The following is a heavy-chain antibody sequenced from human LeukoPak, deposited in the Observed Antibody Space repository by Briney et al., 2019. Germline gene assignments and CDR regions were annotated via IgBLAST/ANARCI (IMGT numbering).Heavy chain of an antibody. CDR3: ARDSRAVTGSKCFDP. CDR1: GYIFTIYG. CDR2: ISAYNGNR. J-gene: IGHJ5*02. Sequence: APVKGSCEPSGYIFTIYGISRVRQTPGQGLEWMGWISAYNGNRNYAQKLQGRVTMTTDTSTRTGYMELRSLRSDDMAVYYCARDSRAVTGSKCFDPWARGTVVTVSS. V-gene: IGHV1-18*03. D-gene: IGHD6-19*01.